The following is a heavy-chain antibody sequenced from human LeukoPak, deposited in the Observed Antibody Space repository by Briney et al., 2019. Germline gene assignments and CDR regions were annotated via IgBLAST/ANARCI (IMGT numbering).Heavy chain of an antibody. CDR1: GYTFTSYG. D-gene: IGHD1-26*01. CDR3: AREVVGADYYYYYYMDV. CDR2: ISAYNGNT. Sequence: ASVKVSCKASGYTFTSYGISWVRQAPGHGLEWMGWISAYNGNTNYAQKLQGRVTMTTDTSTSTAYMELRSLRSDDTAVYYCAREVVGADYYYYYYMDVWGKGTTVTVSS. V-gene: IGHV1-18*01. J-gene: IGHJ6*03.